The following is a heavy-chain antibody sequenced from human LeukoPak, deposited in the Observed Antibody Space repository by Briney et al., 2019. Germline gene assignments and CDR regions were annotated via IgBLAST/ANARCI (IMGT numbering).Heavy chain of an antibody. D-gene: IGHD6-13*01. CDR2: INPNSGGT. Sequence: GASVKVSCKASGYTFTGYYMHWVRQAPGQGLEWMGWINPNSGGTNYAQKFQGRVTMTRDTSISTAYMELSRLRSDDTAVYYCARDFVGSWYFGWFDPWGQGTLVTVSS. J-gene: IGHJ5*02. V-gene: IGHV1-2*02. CDR3: ARDFVGSWYFGWFDP. CDR1: GYTFTGYY.